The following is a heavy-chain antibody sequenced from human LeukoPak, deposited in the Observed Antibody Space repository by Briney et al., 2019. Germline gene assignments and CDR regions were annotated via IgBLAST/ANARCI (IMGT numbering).Heavy chain of an antibody. CDR1: GGSISSSSYY. Sequence: PSETLSLTCTVSGGSISSSSYYWGWIRQPPGKGLEWIGSIYYSGSTYYNPSLKSRVTISVDTSKNQFSLKLSSVTAADTAVYYCAREYCSSTSCYVGNWFDPWGQGTLVTVSS. D-gene: IGHD2-2*01. V-gene: IGHV4-39*07. CDR3: AREYCSSTSCYVGNWFDP. CDR2: IYYSGST. J-gene: IGHJ5*02.